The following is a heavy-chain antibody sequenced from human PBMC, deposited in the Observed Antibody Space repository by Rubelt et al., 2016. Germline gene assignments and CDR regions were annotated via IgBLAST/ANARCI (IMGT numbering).Heavy chain of an antibody. CDR2: IYYSGST. CDR1: GGSISSYY. Sequence: QVQLQESGPGLVKPSETLSLTCTVSGGSISSYYWSWIRQPPGKGLEWIGYIYYSGSTNYNPSRKRRVTNADDTSKNQFSLRLSSGTAADTAVYYCARRSYRSSHLGFYFDYWGQGTLVTVSS. CDR3: ARRSYRSSHLGFYFDY. J-gene: IGHJ4*02. V-gene: IGHV4-59*08. D-gene: IGHD1-26*01.